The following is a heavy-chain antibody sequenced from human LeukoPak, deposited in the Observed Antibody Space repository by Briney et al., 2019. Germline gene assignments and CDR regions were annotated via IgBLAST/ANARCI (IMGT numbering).Heavy chain of an antibody. D-gene: IGHD2-2*02. CDR3: ARVGYTVSTIDFDP. CDR2: ICHSGST. V-gene: IGHV4-30-2*01. J-gene: IGHJ5*02. CDR1: GGPISSGGYS. Sequence: PSVTLSLTCAVSGGPISSGGYSGSRIRQPPGKGLEWNGYICHSGSTYYNPSLKSLVTISVDRSKNQFSLKLSSVTAADTAVYYCARVGYTVSTIDFDPWGQGTLVTVSS.